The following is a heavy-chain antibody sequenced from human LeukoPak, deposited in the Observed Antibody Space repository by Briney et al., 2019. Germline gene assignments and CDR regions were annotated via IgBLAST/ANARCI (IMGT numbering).Heavy chain of an antibody. CDR3: ARTRGYSYTFDY. CDR2: IYHSGST. J-gene: IGHJ4*02. Sequence: SETLSLTCTVSGYSISSGYYWGWIRQPPGKGLEWIGSIYHSGSTYYNPSLKSRVTISVDTSKNQFSLKLTSVTAADTAVYYCARTRGYSYTFDYWGQGTLVTVSS. CDR1: GYSISSGYY. D-gene: IGHD5-18*01. V-gene: IGHV4-38-2*02.